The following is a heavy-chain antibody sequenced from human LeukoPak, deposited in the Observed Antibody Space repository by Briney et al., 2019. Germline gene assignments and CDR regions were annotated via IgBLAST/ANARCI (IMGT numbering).Heavy chain of an antibody. J-gene: IGHJ5*02. V-gene: IGHV1-8*01. CDR1: GYTFTRYD. CDR3: ARGYSSGWYGWFDP. Sequence: ASVNVSCKPSGYTFTRYDIDWVRQATGQGLAGRGGMNPNRGNTVYAQTYQGRVTMTRNTSISTAYMELSSLRSEDTAVYYCARGYSSGWYGWFDPWGQGTLVTVSS. CDR2: MNPNRGNT. D-gene: IGHD6-19*01.